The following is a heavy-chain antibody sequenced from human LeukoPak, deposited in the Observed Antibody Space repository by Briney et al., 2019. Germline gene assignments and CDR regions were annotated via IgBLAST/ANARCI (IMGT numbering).Heavy chain of an antibody. D-gene: IGHD6-6*01. Sequence: SETLSLTCTVSGGSISSHYWSWIRQPPGKGLEWIGYIYYSGSTNYNPSLKSRVTISVDTSKNQFSLKLSSVTAADTAVYYCARTKSIAARYWYFDLWGRGTLVTVSS. CDR1: GGSISSHY. J-gene: IGHJ2*01. CDR3: ARTKSIAARYWYFDL. V-gene: IGHV4-59*11. CDR2: IYYSGST.